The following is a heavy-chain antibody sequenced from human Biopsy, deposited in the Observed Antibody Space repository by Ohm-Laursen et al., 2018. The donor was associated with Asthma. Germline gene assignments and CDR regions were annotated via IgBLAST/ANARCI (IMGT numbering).Heavy chain of an antibody. CDR1: GGSISSGGYS. Sequence: TLSLTCAVSGGSISSGGYSWSWIRQPPGKGLEWIGYIYHRGSTYNNPSLKSRVTISVDRSKNQFSLKLSSVTAADTAVYYCARVKDGYNFDYWGQGTLVTVSS. J-gene: IGHJ4*02. D-gene: IGHD5-24*01. V-gene: IGHV4-30-2*01. CDR2: IYHRGST. CDR3: ARVKDGYNFDY.